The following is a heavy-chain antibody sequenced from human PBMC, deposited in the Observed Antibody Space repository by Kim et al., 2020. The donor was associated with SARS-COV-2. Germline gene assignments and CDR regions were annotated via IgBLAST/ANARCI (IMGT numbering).Heavy chain of an antibody. CDR1: GFTFSSYG. J-gene: IGHJ6*02. CDR2: ISYDGSNK. V-gene: IGHV3-30*18. Sequence: GGSLRLSCAASGFTFSSYGMHWVRQAPGKGLEWVAVISYDGSNKYYADSVKGRFTISRDNSKNTLYLQMNSLRAEDTAVYYCANLPTLLWFGDGGYYYGMDVWGQGTTVTVSS. CDR3: ANLPTLLWFGDGGYYYGMDV. D-gene: IGHD3-10*01.